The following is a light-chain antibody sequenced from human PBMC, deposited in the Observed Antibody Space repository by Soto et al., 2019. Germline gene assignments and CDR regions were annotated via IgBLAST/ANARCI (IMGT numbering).Light chain of an antibody. J-gene: IGKJ2*01. CDR2: QVS. V-gene: IGKV2-30*01. Sequence: DVVVTQSPLSLPVTLGQPASISCRSSQSLVYTDGNTYLNWFQQRPGQSPRRLIYQVSNRDSGVPDRFSGRGSGTDFTLKISRVEAEDVGVYYCMQGIHWPPMYTFGQGTKLEI. CDR3: MQGIHWPPMYT. CDR1: QSLVYTDGNTY.